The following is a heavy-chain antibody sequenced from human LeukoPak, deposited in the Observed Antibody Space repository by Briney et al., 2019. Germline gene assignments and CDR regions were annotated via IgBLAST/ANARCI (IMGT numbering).Heavy chain of an antibody. CDR3: ARGGFYCGGDCYVDY. D-gene: IGHD2-21*02. CDR2: INHSGST. CDR1: GGSFSPYY. V-gene: IGHV4-34*01. Sequence: SETLSLTCAVYGGSFSPYYWSWIRQPPGKGLEWIGEINHSGSTNYNPSLESRVTISVDTSKNQFSLRLSSVTAADTAVYYCARGGFYCGGDCYVDYWGQGTLVTVSS. J-gene: IGHJ4*02.